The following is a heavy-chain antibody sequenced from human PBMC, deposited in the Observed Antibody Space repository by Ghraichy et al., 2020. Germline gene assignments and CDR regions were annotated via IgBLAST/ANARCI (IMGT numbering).Heavy chain of an antibody. D-gene: IGHD3-9*01. CDR2: IYYSGST. J-gene: IGHJ4*02. Sequence: SETLSLTCTVSGGSISSSSYYWGWIRQPPGKGVEWIGSIYYSGSTYYNPSLKSRVTISVDTSKNQFSLKLSSVTAAETAVYYCASHQSSGYDILTGYPMLRYFDYWGQGTLVTVSS. V-gene: IGHV4-39*01. CDR3: ASHQSSGYDILTGYPMLRYFDY. CDR1: GGSISSSSYY.